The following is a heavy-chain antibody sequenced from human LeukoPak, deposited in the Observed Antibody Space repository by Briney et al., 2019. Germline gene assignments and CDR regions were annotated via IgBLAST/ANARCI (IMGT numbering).Heavy chain of an antibody. CDR2: ISAYNGNT. CDR1: GYTFTSYG. D-gene: IGHD6-13*01. V-gene: IGHV1-18*01. J-gene: IGHJ4*02. Sequence: ASVEVSCKASGYTFTSYGISWVRQAPGQGLEWMGWISAYNGNTNYAQKLQGRVTMTTDTSTSTAYMELRSLRSDDTAVYYCARGIAAAGTSRYSGSYSINDYWGQGTLVTVSS. CDR3: ARGIAAAGTSRYSGSYSINDY.